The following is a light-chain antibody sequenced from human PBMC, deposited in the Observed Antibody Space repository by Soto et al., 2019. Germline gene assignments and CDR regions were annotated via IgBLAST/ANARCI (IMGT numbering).Light chain of an antibody. CDR1: LGISTW. V-gene: IGKV1-12*01. CDR2: DAS. CDR3: QQGKSFPLT. J-gene: IGKJ4*01. Sequence: DIQMTQSPSSVSASVGDRVTITCRASLGISTWLTWYQLRPGKAPKLLIYDASIVHPEVPSRFSGSGAGTEFTLTISGLQPEDIAIYYCQQGKSFPLTFGGGTRVEIK.